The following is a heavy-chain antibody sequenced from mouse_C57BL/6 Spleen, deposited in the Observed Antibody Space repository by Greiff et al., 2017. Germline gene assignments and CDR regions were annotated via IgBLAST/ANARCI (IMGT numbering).Heavy chain of an antibody. CDR3: ANRFLSNPFAY. Sequence: VQLQQSGPELVKPGASVKISCKASGYTFTDYYINWVKQRPGQGLEWIGWIYPGSGTTKYNEKFKGKATLTVDPSSSTAYMQRCIQTSEDSSVYFWANRFLSNPFAYWGQGTLVTVSA. CDR1: GYTFTDYY. CDR2: IYPGSGTT. D-gene: IGHD2-5*01. V-gene: IGHV1-84*01. J-gene: IGHJ3*01.